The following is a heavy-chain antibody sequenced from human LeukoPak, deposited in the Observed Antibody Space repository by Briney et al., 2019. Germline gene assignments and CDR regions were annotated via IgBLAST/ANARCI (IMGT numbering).Heavy chain of an antibody. CDR1: GVSISSGGYS. D-gene: IGHD2-15*01. J-gene: IGHJ4*02. CDR2: SYHSGST. Sequence: SQTLSLTCAVSGVSISSGGYSWSWIRQPPGEGLEWIGYSYHSGSTYYNPSLKSLTTISVDRSKTQFSLKLSSVTAADTAVYYCARGDCSGGSCYSYYFDYWGQGTLVTVSS. V-gene: IGHV4-30-2*01. CDR3: ARGDCSGGSCYSYYFDY.